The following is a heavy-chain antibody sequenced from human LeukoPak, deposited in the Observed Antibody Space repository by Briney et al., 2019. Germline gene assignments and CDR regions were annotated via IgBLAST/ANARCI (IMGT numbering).Heavy chain of an antibody. J-gene: IGHJ3*02. V-gene: IGHV4-59*12. CDR2: IYYSGST. CDR1: DGSISSYY. CDR3: ARALYCSSTSCYTGDAFDI. D-gene: IGHD2-2*02. Sequence: SETLSLTCTVSDGSISSYYWSWIRQPPGKGLEWIGYIYYSGSTNYNPSLKSRVTISVDTSKNQFSLKLSSVTAADTAVYYCARALYCSSTSCYTGDAFDIWGQGTMVTVSS.